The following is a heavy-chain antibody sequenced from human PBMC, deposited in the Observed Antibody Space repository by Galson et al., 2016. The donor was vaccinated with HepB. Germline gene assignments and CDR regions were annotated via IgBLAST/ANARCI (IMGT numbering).Heavy chain of an antibody. Sequence: CAISGDSVSGNGAAAWNWFRQSPSRGLEWLGRTYYRSKWYYDYAASVRSRITVNADTPKNQFSLHLNSVTPDDTAVYYCARAGRRQVGTGDWFDSWGQGILVTVSS. CDR3: ARAGRRQVGTGDWFDS. J-gene: IGHJ5*01. CDR2: TYYRSKWYY. D-gene: IGHD1-1*01. V-gene: IGHV6-1*01. CDR1: GDSVSGNGAAA.